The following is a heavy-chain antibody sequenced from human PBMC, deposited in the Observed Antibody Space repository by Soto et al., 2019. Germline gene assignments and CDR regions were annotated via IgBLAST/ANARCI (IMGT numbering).Heavy chain of an antibody. Sequence: QPGGSLRLSCLASGFSFSDYAMHWVRQAPGKGLEWVAIIWYDGSHDEYVDSVKGRFTISRDNSKNTLYLQMNSLRAEDTAVYYCTRYRTYCSGGDCRGLFSFDYWGQGALVTVSS. CDR1: GFSFSDYA. J-gene: IGHJ4*02. D-gene: IGHD2-21*02. CDR2: IWYDGSHD. V-gene: IGHV3-33*01. CDR3: TRYRTYCSGGDCRGLFSFDY.